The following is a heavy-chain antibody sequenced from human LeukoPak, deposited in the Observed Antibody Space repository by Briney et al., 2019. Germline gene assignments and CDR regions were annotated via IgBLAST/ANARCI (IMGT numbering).Heavy chain of an antibody. CDR3: AKDNIVVVVAAMHI. J-gene: IGHJ3*02. D-gene: IGHD2-15*01. CDR1: GFNFNNYN. CDR2: IKQDGSDK. Sequence: GGSVRLSCAASGFNFNNYNMNWVRQAPGKGLEWVASIKQDGSDKYYVDSVKGRFTISRDNSKNTLYLQMNSLRAEDTAVYYCAKDNIVVVVAAMHIWGQGTMVTVSS. V-gene: IGHV3-7*03.